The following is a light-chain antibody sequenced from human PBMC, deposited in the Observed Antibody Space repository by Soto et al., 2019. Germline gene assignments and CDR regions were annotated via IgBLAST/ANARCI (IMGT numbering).Light chain of an antibody. J-gene: IGLJ7*01. Sequence: QAVVTQEPSLTVSPGGTVTLTCGSNTGAVTNSHFPFWFQQRPGQAPRTLIYDTSTKNSWTPARFSGSLLGGKAALTLSGAQPEDEADYYCVLTYGGGRVFGGGTQLTVL. CDR3: VLTYGGGRV. CDR2: DTS. CDR1: TGAVTNSHF. V-gene: IGLV7-46*01.